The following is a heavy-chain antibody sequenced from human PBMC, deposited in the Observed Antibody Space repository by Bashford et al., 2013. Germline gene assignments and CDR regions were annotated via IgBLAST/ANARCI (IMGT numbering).Heavy chain of an antibody. CDR3: GRGSGGAIEI. D-gene: IGHD2-15*01. Sequence: GGSLRLSCVVSGFTFYSSWMSWVRQAPGKGLEWVANIKQDGSITNYADSVKGRFTISRDNAKSTLYLQMDSLRAEDTAVYYCGRGSGGAIEIWGQGTMVTVSS. CDR1: GFTFYSSW. V-gene: IGHV3-7*01. CDR2: IKQDGSIT. J-gene: IGHJ3*02.